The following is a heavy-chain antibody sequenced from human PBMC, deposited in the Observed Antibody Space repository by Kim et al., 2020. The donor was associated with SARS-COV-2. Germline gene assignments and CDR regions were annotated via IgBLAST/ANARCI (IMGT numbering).Heavy chain of an antibody. CDR2: ITHSGST. D-gene: IGHD3-10*01. CDR1: SGSFSGYS. V-gene: IGHV4-34*01. CDR3: ARGGVFYYGSGGYSVY. Sequence: SETLSLTCAVYSGSFSGYSWSWIRQPPGRGLEWIGEITHSGSTNYNPSLKSRVTISVDMSKNQFSLKLSSVTAADTAVYYCARGGVFYYGSGGYSVYWGQGILVSVSS. J-gene: IGHJ4*02.